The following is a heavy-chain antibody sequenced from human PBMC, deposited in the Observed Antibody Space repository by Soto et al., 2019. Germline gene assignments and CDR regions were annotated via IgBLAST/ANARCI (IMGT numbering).Heavy chain of an antibody. Sequence: ASVKVSCKASGYIFTAYSMPWVRQAPGQGLEWVGWFNPNSGDTIYAQKFQGRVTLTGDTSISTAYVELYNLTSDDTAVYYCAREASAVISLDYWGQGTLVTVSS. CDR3: AREASAVISLDY. J-gene: IGHJ4*02. CDR1: GYIFTAYS. D-gene: IGHD6-19*01. V-gene: IGHV1-2*02. CDR2: FNPNSGDT.